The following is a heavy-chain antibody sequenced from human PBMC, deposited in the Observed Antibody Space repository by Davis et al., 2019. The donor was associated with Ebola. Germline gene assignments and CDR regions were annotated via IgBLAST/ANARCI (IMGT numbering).Heavy chain of an antibody. CDR3: AKVDGGIQLWSPYFDY. Sequence: GESLKISCAASGFTFSSYAMSWVRQAPGKGLEWVSAISGSGGSTYYADSVKGRFTISRDNSKNTLYLQMNSLRAEDTAVYYCAKVDGGIQLWSPYFDYWGQGTLVTVSS. CDR1: GFTFSSYA. J-gene: IGHJ4*02. D-gene: IGHD5-18*01. V-gene: IGHV3-23*01. CDR2: ISGSGGST.